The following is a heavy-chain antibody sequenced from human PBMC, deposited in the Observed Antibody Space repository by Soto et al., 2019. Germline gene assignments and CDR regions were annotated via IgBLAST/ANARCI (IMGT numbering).Heavy chain of an antibody. J-gene: IGHJ4*02. Sequence: EVQLLESGGGLVQPGGPLKPPYEPAESTFNANDMRWVRQPQGKGLEWVSTISGSTGSTYYADSVKGRFTISRVSSKSTRYLQMDSLRAEDTDVYYCAKENDDWGQGTLVTVSS. CDR1: ESTFNAND. V-gene: IGHV3-23*01. CDR3: AKENDD. CDR2: ISGSTGST.